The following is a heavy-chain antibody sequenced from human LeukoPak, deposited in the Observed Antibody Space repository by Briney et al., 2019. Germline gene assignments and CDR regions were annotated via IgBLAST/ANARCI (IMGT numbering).Heavy chain of an antibody. CDR1: GGSFSGYF. J-gene: IGHJ5*01. CDR2: INHSGTN. Sequence: PSETLSLTCAVSGGSFSGYFWSWIRQPPGKGLEWIGEINHSGTNNYSPSLKSRVTISVDTSKSQFSLRLRSVTAADTALYFCARHIWGDGPRRRYNWFDSWGQGALVTVSS. CDR3: ARHIWGDGPRRRYNWFDS. D-gene: IGHD2-21*01. V-gene: IGHV4-34*01.